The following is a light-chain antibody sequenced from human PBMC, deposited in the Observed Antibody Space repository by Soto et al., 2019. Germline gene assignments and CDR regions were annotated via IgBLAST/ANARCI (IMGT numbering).Light chain of an antibody. CDR2: DVS. CDR3: SSSTSSGNYV. J-gene: IGLJ1*01. Sequence: QSVLTQPASVSGSPGQSIAISCTATSSDVGGYNYVSWYQHHPGKAPKLMIYDVSNRPSGVSDRFSGSKSGNTASLTISGLQAEDEADYYCSSSTSSGNYVFGTGTKVTVL. V-gene: IGLV2-14*03. CDR1: SSDVGGYNY.